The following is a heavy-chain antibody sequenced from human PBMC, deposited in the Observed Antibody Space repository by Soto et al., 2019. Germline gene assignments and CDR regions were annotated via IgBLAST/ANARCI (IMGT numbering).Heavy chain of an antibody. CDR3: SRVEEVAGLYNYHGLDV. D-gene: IGHD6-19*01. CDR1: GGTFSNYA. V-gene: IGHV1-69*12. CDR2: IVPIFGTT. Sequence: QVQLVQSGAEVKKPGSSVKVSCKVSGGTFSNYAIDWVRLAPGHGLEWMGGIVPIFGTTYHTQKFQGRATIIADDSTTTAYLEMSSLRSEDTAIYYCSRVEEVAGLYNYHGLDVWGQGTAVTVSS. J-gene: IGHJ6*02.